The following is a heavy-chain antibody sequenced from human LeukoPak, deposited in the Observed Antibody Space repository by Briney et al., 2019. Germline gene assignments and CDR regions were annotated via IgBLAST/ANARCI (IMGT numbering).Heavy chain of an antibody. D-gene: IGHD4-17*01. CDR2: IIPIFGTA. J-gene: IGHJ4*02. CDR3: ASHGDYVYYFDY. V-gene: IGHV1-69*05. Sequence: SVKVSCKASGGTFSSYAISWVRQAPGQGLEWMGRIIPIFGTANYAQKFQGRVTITTDESTSTAYMELSSLRSEDTAVYYCASHGDYVYYFDYWGQGTLVTVSS. CDR1: GGTFSSYA.